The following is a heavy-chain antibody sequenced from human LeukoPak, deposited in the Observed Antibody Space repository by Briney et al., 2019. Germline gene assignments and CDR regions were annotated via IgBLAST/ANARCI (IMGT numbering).Heavy chain of an antibody. V-gene: IGHV1-69*13. Sequence: SVKVSCKASGGTFSSYAISWVRQAPGQGLEWMGGIIPIFGTANYAQKLQGRVTITADESTSTAYMELSSLRSEDTAVYYCARSIVVVPAASAGYSYGYEDYWGQGTLVTVSS. D-gene: IGHD2-2*01. J-gene: IGHJ4*02. CDR3: ARSIVVVPAASAGYSYGYEDY. CDR1: GGTFSSYA. CDR2: IIPIFGTA.